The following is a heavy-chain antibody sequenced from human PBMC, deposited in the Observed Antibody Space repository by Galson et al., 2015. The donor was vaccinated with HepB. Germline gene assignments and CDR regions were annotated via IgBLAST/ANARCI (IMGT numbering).Heavy chain of an antibody. J-gene: IGHJ6*02. CDR1: GYSFTNYW. D-gene: IGHD2-2*01. CDR2: IYAGDSDT. V-gene: IGHV5-51*01. CDR3: ARVASGYQYNGLGV. Sequence: SGAEVKKPGESLKISCQGSGYSFTNYWVAWVRQTPGNGRVRMGIIYAGDSDTRYSPSFQGQVTISVDQATSTAYLQCNSLKASDAGIDYCARVASGYQYNGLGVWGQRTTVTGSS.